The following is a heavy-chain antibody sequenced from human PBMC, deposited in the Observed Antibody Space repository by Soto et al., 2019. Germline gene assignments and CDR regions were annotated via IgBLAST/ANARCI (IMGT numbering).Heavy chain of an antibody. J-gene: IGHJ4*02. CDR3: ARENTEPTALDY. Sequence: EVQLVESGGGLVQPGGSLRLSCAASGFTFSTCWMSWVRQAPGKGLEWVANIKQDESEKYYVDSVKGRFTISRDNAKSALYLQMNSLIAEDTAVYYCARENTEPTALDYFGQGTMVTVSS. V-gene: IGHV3-7*05. CDR1: GFTFSTCW. D-gene: IGHD5-18*01. CDR2: IKQDESEK.